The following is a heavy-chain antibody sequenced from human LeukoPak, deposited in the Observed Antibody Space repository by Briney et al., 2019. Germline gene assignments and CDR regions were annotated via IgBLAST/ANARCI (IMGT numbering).Heavy chain of an antibody. CDR3: ARAYCSSTSCLGANWFDP. CDR2: TYYRSKWYN. CDR1: GDSVSSNSAA. Sequence: SQTLSPTCAISGDSVSSNSAAWNWTRQSPSRGLEWLGRTYYRSKWYNDYAVSVKSRITINPDTSKNQFSLQLNSVTPEDTAVYYCARAYCSSTSCLGANWFDPWGQGTLVTVSS. J-gene: IGHJ5*02. D-gene: IGHD2-2*01. V-gene: IGHV6-1*01.